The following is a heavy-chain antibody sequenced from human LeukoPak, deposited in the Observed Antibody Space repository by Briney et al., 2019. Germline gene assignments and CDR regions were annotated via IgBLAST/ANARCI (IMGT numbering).Heavy chain of an antibody. Sequence: SETLSLTCTVSGGSISAYFWGWIRQPAGKGLEWIGHIYSSGSTIYNPSLKSRVTMSVDTSKNQFSLKLTSVTAADTAVYYCARALKYDSDALDAYDIWGQGTMVTVSS. D-gene: IGHD2-15*01. V-gene: IGHV4-4*07. CDR2: IYSSGST. J-gene: IGHJ3*02. CDR3: ARALKYDSDALDAYDI. CDR1: GGSISAYF.